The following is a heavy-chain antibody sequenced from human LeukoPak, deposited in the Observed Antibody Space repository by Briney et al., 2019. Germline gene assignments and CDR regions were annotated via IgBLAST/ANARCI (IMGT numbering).Heavy chain of an antibody. J-gene: IGHJ4*02. CDR2: IKSKIDGGTP. Sequence: GGSLRLSCAASGFTFSNVWMNWVRQAPGKGLEWVGRIKSKIDGGTPHYAAPVKDRFTISRDDSKNTLYLQMNSLKTDDTAVYYCTTETYYYGSGSSYFDYWGQGALVTVSS. V-gene: IGHV3-15*01. CDR3: TTETYYYGSGSSYFDY. CDR1: GFTFSNVW. D-gene: IGHD3-10*01.